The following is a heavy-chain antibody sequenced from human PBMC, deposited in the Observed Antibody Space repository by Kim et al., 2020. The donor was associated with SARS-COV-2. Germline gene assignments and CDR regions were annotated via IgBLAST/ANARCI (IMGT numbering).Heavy chain of an antibody. Sequence: SVKVSCKASGGTFSSYAISWVRQAPGQGLEWMGGIIPIFGTANYAQKFQRRVTITADESTSTAYMELSSLRSEDTAVYYCARDPVWGSYPLTLGYWGQGTLVTVSS. V-gene: IGHV1-69*13. CDR1: GGTFSSYA. D-gene: IGHD3-16*02. CDR2: IIPIFGTA. J-gene: IGHJ4*02. CDR3: ARDPVWGSYPLTLGY.